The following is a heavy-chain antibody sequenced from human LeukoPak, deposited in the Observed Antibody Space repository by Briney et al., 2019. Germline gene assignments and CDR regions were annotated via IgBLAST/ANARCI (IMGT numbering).Heavy chain of an antibody. V-gene: IGHV4-59*01. CDR2: IYYSGST. CDR3: ARVLWFGESPPSYNWFDP. Sequence: SETLSLTCTVSGGSISSYYWSWIRQPPGKGLEWIGYIYYSGSTNYNPSLKSRVTISVDTSKNQFSLKLSSVTAADTAVYYCARVLWFGESPPSYNWFDPWGQGTLVTVSS. CDR1: GGSISSYY. J-gene: IGHJ5*02. D-gene: IGHD3-10*01.